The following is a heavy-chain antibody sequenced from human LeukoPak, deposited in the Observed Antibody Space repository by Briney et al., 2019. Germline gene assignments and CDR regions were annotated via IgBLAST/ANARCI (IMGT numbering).Heavy chain of an antibody. D-gene: IGHD2-2*01. CDR2: FDPEDGET. CDR1: GYTLTELS. CDR3: ATGPPSQYCSSTSCYYNYFDY. Sequence: ASVMVSCKVSGYTLTELSMHWVRQAPGKGLEWMGGFDPEDGETIYAQKFQGRVTMTEDTSTDTAYMELSSLRSEDTAVYYCATGPPSQYCSSTSCYYNYFDYWGQGTLVTVSS. V-gene: IGHV1-24*01. J-gene: IGHJ4*02.